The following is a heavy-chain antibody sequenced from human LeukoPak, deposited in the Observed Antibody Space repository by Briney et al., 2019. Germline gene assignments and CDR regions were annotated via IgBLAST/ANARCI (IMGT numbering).Heavy chain of an antibody. V-gene: IGHV4-59*01. J-gene: IGHJ5*02. D-gene: IGHD2-15*01. CDR1: GGSISSYY. CDR3: VREYCSGGSCSGLNWFDP. Sequence: PSETLSLTCTVSGGSISSYYWSWIRQPPGKGLEWIGYIYYTGSTNYNPSLKSRVTISLDTSKSHFSLKLSSVTAADTAVYFCVREYCSGGSCSGLNWFDPWGQGTLVTVSS. CDR2: IYYTGST.